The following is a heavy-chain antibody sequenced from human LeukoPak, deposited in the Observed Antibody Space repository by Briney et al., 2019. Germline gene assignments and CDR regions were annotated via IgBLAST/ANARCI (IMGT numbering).Heavy chain of an antibody. CDR3: AREYSSSSGRRAFDI. J-gene: IGHJ3*02. CDR1: GGSISSYY. Sequence: PSETLSLTCTVSGGSISSYYWSWIRQPPGKGLEWIGYIYYSGSTNYNPSLRSRVTISVDTSKNQFSLKLSSVTAADTAVYYYAREYSSSSGRRAFDIWGQGTMVTVSS. CDR2: IYYSGST. V-gene: IGHV4-59*08. D-gene: IGHD6-6*01.